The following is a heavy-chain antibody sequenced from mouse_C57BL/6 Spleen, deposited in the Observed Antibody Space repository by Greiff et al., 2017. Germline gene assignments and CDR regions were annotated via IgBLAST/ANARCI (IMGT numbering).Heavy chain of an antibody. V-gene: IGHV1-81*01. D-gene: IGHD1-1*01. CDR1: GYTFTSYG. CDR3: ARYYCSSYWYFDV. CDR2: IYPRSGNT. J-gene: IGHJ1*03. Sequence: VQLQQSGAELARPGASVKLSCTASGYTFTSYGISWVKQRPGQGLEWIGEIYPRSGNTYYNEKFKGKATLTADKSSSSAYMELRSLTSEDSSVYFCARYYCSSYWYFDVWGTGTTVTVSS.